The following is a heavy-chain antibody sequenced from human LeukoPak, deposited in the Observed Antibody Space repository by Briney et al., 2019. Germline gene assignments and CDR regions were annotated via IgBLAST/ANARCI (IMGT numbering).Heavy chain of an antibody. CDR3: ERAGWLRFGYYYYGMDV. D-gene: IGHD5-12*01. Sequence: GGSLRLSCAASGFTFSRYEMNWVRHAPGKGLEWVSYISSSGSTIYYAHPVKPRFTFSRDNAKHSPYLKMNSLRHEDTAVYFCERAGWLRFGYYYYGMDVWGQGTTVTVSS. CDR1: GFTFSRYE. J-gene: IGHJ6*02. CDR2: ISSSGSTI. V-gene: IGHV3-48*03.